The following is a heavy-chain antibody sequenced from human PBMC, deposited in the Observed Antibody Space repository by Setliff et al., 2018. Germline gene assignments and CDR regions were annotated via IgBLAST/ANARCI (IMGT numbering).Heavy chain of an antibody. J-gene: IGHJ4*02. CDR2: ISHGVST. V-gene: IGHV4-30-4*01. D-gene: IGHD2-2*01. CDR3: ARTHCTTTSCFYFHY. CDR1: GDSFSDYY. Sequence: KPSETLSLTCAVYGDSFSDYYWSWIRQPPGKGLEYIGHISHGVSTSYSPSLKSRLSISADTSKNQFSLKLTSVTAADTAVYYCARTHCTTTSCFYFHYWGQGTLVTVSS.